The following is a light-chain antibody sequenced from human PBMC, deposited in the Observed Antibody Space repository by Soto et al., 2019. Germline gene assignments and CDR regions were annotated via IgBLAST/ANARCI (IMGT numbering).Light chain of an antibody. CDR3: CSYAGSYTWV. V-gene: IGLV2-11*01. CDR2: DVS. Sequence: QSALTQPRSVSGSPGQSVTISCTGTSSDVGDYDYVSWYQQHPGKAPKFMIYDVSKRPSGVPDRFSGSKSGNTASLTISGLQAEDEADYSCCSYAGSYTWVFGGGTQLTVL. J-gene: IGLJ3*02. CDR1: SSDVGDYDY.